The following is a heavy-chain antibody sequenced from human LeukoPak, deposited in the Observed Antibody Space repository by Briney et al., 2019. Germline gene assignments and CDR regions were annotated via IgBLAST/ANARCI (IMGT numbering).Heavy chain of an antibody. CDR1: GGSFSSYY. CDR3: ARRIVNSALDLFDY. CDR2: INHSEGT. J-gene: IGHJ4*02. Sequence: PSETLSLTCAVYGGSFSSYYWSWIRQPPGKGLEWLGEINHSEGTNYNPSLKSRVTMSVDTSKNQFSLKLTSVTAADTAVYYCARRIVNSALDLFDYWGQGTLVTVSS. V-gene: IGHV4-34*01. D-gene: IGHD1-26*01.